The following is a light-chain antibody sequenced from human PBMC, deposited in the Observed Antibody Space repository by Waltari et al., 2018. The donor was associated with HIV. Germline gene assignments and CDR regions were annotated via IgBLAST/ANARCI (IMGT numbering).Light chain of an antibody. CDR1: QNIGGN. J-gene: IGKJ1*01. V-gene: IGKV3D-15*01. CDR3: QQYLDWPPWT. CDR2: GAS. Sequence: DIVMTQSPATLSVSPGERATLSCRTSQNIGGNLAWYQQRHGQRPRLLIYGASSRERGIPARFSGRGSGTEFPLTITNVESEDSAVYFCQQYLDWPPWTFGQGTKVEI.